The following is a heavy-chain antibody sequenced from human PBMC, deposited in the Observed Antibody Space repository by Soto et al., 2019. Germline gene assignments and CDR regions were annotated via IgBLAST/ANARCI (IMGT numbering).Heavy chain of an antibody. J-gene: IGHJ3*02. CDR3: ARDPGDYGAFDI. Sequence: SETLSLTCTVSGGSVSSGSYYWSWIRQPPGKGLEWIGYIYYSGSTNYNPPLKSRVTISVDTSKNQFSLKLSSVTAADTAVYYCARDPGDYGAFDIWGQGTMVTVSS. D-gene: IGHD4-17*01. CDR2: IYYSGST. CDR1: GGSVSSGSYY. V-gene: IGHV4-61*01.